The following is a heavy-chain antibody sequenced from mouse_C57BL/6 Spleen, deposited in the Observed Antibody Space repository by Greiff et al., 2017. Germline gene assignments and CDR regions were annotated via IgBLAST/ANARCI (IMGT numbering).Heavy chain of an antibody. Sequence: EVMLVESGGGLVKPGGSLKLSCAASGFTFSDYGMHWVRQAPEKGLEWVAYISSGSSTIYYADTVKGRFTISRDNAKNTLFLQMTSLRSEDTAMYYCARDRIFTTVVATDYFDYWGQGTTLTVSS. CDR1: GFTFSDYG. J-gene: IGHJ2*01. V-gene: IGHV5-17*01. CDR2: ISSGSSTI. CDR3: ARDRIFTTVVATDYFDY. D-gene: IGHD1-1*01.